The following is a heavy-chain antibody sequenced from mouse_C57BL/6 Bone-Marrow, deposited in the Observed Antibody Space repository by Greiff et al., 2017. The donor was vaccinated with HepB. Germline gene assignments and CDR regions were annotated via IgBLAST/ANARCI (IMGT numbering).Heavy chain of an antibody. CDR1: GYTFTSYG. J-gene: IGHJ1*03. Sequence: VQLQQSGAELARPGASVKLSCKASGYTFTSYGISWVKQRTGQGLEWIGEIYPRSGNTYYNEKFKGKATLTADKSSSTAYMELRSLTSEDSAVYFCARKATIVTPDWYFDVWGTGTTVTVSS. CDR3: ARKATIVTPDWYFDV. V-gene: IGHV1-81*01. CDR2: IYPRSGNT. D-gene: IGHD2-5*01.